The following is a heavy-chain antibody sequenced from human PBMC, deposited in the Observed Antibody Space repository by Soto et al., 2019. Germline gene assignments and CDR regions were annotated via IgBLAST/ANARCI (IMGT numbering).Heavy chain of an antibody. CDR3: ASSYYGSGSYYNVEDY. CDR1: GGSFSGYY. Sequence: QVQLQQWGAGLLKPSETLSLTCAVYGGSFSGYYWSWIRQPPGKGVEWIGEINHSGSTNYNPSLKSRVTRSVDTAKNQFSLKLSSVTAADTAVYYCASSYYGSGSYYNVEDYWGQGTLVTVSS. D-gene: IGHD3-10*01. V-gene: IGHV4-34*01. CDR2: INHSGST. J-gene: IGHJ4*02.